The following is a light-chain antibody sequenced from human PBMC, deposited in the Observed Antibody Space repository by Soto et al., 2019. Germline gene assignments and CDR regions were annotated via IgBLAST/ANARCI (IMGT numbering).Light chain of an antibody. V-gene: IGKV3-11*01. Sequence: EIVLTQSPVTLSLSPGERATLSCRASQSVSSYLAWYQQKPGQAPRLLIFDASNRATGIPARFSGSGSGTDFTLTISSLEPEDFAVYYGQRRSDWPSTFGGGTKVEIK. CDR2: DAS. J-gene: IGKJ4*01. CDR3: QRRSDWPST. CDR1: QSVSSY.